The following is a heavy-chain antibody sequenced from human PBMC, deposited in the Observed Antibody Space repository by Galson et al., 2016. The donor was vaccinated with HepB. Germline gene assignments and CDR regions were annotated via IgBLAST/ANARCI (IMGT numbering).Heavy chain of an antibody. Sequence: SLRLSCAASGFTFSSYGMHWVRQAPGKGLEWVAVIWNDGSNKYYADSVKGLFTISRDNSKNTLYLQMNSLRAEDTAVYYCARESLGIVGATEFDYWGQGTLVTVSS. CDR3: ARESLGIVGATEFDY. V-gene: IGHV3-33*01. CDR1: GFTFSSYG. D-gene: IGHD1-26*01. CDR2: IWNDGSNK. J-gene: IGHJ4*02.